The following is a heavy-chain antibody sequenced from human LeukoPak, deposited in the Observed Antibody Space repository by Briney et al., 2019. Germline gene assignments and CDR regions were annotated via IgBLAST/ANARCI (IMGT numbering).Heavy chain of an antibody. V-gene: IGHV4-39*01. CDR3: ARHRYYFDN. J-gene: IGHJ4*02. CDR2: IYYSGST. CDR1: GGSISSSSYY. Sequence: SETLSLTCTASGGSISSSSYYWGWIRQPPGKGLEWIGSIYYSGSTNYNPSHKSRVTISVDTSKNQFSLELSSVTAADTAVYYCARHRYYFDNWGQGTLVTVSS.